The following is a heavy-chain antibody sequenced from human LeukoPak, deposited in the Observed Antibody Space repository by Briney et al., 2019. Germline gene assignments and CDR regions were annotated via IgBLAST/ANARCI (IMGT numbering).Heavy chain of an antibody. D-gene: IGHD2-2*01. CDR1: GVSISRDH. J-gene: IGHJ5*01. V-gene: IGHV4-59*01. Sequence: PSETLSLTCTVSGVSISRDHWSWIRQSPGRGLEWIGYLFNGGTTDYNPSLKSRITISVDTSRNQFSLNLNSVTTADTAVYYCARGGPSSRWFDSWGQGTLVTVSA. CDR3: ARGGPSSRWFDS. CDR2: LFNGGTT.